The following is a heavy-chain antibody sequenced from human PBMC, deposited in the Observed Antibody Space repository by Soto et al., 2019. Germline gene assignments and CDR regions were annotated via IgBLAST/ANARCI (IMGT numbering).Heavy chain of an antibody. Sequence: GGSLRLSCVASGFTFSSYGMHLVRQAPGKGLEWVANIKPDGSQKWYVDSVKGRFTISRDNAKKSLYLQMNSLRAEDTAVYYCARGDYYDTSGPFSDAFDIWGQGTMVTVSS. V-gene: IGHV3-7*04. CDR1: GFTFSSYG. D-gene: IGHD3-22*01. CDR2: IKPDGSQK. CDR3: ARGDYYDTSGPFSDAFDI. J-gene: IGHJ3*02.